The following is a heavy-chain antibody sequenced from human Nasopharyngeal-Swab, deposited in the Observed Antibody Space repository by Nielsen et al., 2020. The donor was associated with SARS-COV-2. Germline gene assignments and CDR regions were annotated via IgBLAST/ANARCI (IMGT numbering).Heavy chain of an antibody. V-gene: IGHV4-39*07. D-gene: IGHD3-10*01. CDR2: INHSGST. J-gene: IGHJ6*03. CDR3: ARGRATMVRGARGKPYYMDV. Sequence: SETLSLTCTVSGGSISSGGYYWSWIRQPPGKGLEWIGEINHSGSTNYNPSLKSRVTISVDTSKNQFSLKLSSVTAADTAVYYCARGRATMVRGARGKPYYMDVWGKGTTVTVSS. CDR1: GGSISSGGYY.